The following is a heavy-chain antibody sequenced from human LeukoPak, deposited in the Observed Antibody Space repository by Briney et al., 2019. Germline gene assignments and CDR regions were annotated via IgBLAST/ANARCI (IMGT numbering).Heavy chain of an antibody. CDR3: ARGPGASFDY. CDR1: GFSFSSYS. J-gene: IGHJ4*02. D-gene: IGHD7-27*01. V-gene: IGHV3-21*01. Sequence: GGSLRLSCATSGFSFSSYSMDSVRQAPGKGLEWDPSISSSSSYIYYADSVKGRFTISRDNAKNSLYLQMNSLRAKDTAVYYCARGPGASFDYWGQGTLVTVSS. CDR2: ISSSSSYI.